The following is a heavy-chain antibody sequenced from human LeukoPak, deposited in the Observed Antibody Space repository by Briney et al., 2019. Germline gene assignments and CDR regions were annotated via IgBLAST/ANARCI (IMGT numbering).Heavy chain of an antibody. CDR3: ASSGLALLWTRHDY. CDR2: IYHSGST. Sequence: SGTLPLTCAVSGGSISSSNWWSWVRQPPGKGLEWIGEIYHSGSTNYNPSLKSRVTISVDKSKNQFSLKLSSVTAADTAVYYCASSGLALLWTRHDYWGQGTLVTVSS. V-gene: IGHV4-4*02. CDR1: GGSISSSNW. D-gene: IGHD3-10*01. J-gene: IGHJ4*02.